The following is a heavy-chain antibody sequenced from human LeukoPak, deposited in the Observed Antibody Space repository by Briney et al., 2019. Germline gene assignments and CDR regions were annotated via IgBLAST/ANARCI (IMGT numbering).Heavy chain of an antibody. D-gene: IGHD3-22*01. CDR1: GYTFTSYG. Sequence: GASVKVSCKASGYTFTSYGISWVRQAPGQGLEWMGWISAYNGNTNYAQKLQGRVTMTTDTSTSTAYMELRSLRSDDTAVYYCARDHRRRYDSSGYSPSLGYWGQGTLVTVSS. J-gene: IGHJ4*02. CDR2: ISAYNGNT. V-gene: IGHV1-18*01. CDR3: ARDHRRRYDSSGYSPSLGY.